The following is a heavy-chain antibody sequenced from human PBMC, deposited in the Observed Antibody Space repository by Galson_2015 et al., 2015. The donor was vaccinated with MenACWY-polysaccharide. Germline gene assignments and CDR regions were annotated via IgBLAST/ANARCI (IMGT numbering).Heavy chain of an antibody. V-gene: IGHV3-48*03. Sequence: SLRLACAASGFTFSNYQVNWVRQAQGQGLEWISYISTAGVTIYYADSVRGRFTIYRDNAKKALYLQMHSLRTEDTAVYFCARNPGSYDALDMWGQGTMVAVSP. J-gene: IGHJ3*02. D-gene: IGHD1-26*01. CDR1: GFTFSNYQ. CDR2: ISTAGVTI. CDR3: ARNPGSYDALDM.